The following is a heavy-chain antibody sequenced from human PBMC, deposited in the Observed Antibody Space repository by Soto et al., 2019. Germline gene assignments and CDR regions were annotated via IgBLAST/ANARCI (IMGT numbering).Heavy chain of an antibody. CDR3: ARDPYHVLMVNAPNLYGMDV. D-gene: IGHD2-8*01. CDR2: ISTYNGNT. V-gene: IGHV1-18*01. J-gene: IGHJ6*02. CDR1: GGTFSSYT. Sequence: ASVKVSCKASGGTFSSYTISWGRQAPGQGLEWMGRISTYNGNTNYPQSLQGRLTMTTDTSTTTAYMELRSLRSDDTAVYYCARDPYHVLMVNAPNLYGMDVWGQGTTVTVSS.